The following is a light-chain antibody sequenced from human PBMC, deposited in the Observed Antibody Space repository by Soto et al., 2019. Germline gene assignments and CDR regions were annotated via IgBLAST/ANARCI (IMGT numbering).Light chain of an antibody. CDR2: GAS. CDR3: QQYNEWPPSIT. Sequence: EIVMTQSPATLSVSPGERATLTCRASQSVSSNLAWYQQKPGQAPRLLIYGASSRATGVPARFVGCGSGTDFTLTINSLLSEDFAVYSCQQYNEWPPSITLSQATRLEIK. CDR1: QSVSSN. J-gene: IGKJ5*01. V-gene: IGKV3-15*01.